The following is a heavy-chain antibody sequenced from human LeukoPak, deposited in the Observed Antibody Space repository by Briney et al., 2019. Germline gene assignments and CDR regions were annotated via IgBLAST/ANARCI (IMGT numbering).Heavy chain of an antibody. CDR1: GYRFTSYG. CDR3: ARDPDCSSTRCSESPFDY. Sequence: ASVKVSCKASGYRFTSYGIGWVRQAPGQGLEWMAWISAYNGNTNYAQKFQGRVIMTTDTSTSTAYMELRSLRSDDTAVYYCARDPDCSSTRCSESPFDYWGQGTLVTVSS. D-gene: IGHD2-2*01. J-gene: IGHJ4*02. V-gene: IGHV1-18*01. CDR2: ISAYNGNT.